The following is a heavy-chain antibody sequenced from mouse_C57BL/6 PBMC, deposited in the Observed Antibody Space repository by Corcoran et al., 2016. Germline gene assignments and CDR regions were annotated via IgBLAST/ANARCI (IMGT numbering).Heavy chain of an antibody. J-gene: IGHJ2*01. CDR1: GYTFTTYG. V-gene: IGHV9-3*01. CDR2: INTYSGVP. Sequence: QIQLVQSGHEMKKPGETVKISCKTSGYTFTTYGMSWVKQAPGKGLKWMGWINTYSGVPTYADDFKGRFAFSLETSASTAYLQINNLKNEDTATYFGARSQYVFDYWGQGTTLTVSS. D-gene: IGHD2-14*01. CDR3: ARSQYVFDY.